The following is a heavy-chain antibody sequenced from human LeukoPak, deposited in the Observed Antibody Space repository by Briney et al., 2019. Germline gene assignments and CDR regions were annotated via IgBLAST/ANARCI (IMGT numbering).Heavy chain of an antibody. V-gene: IGHV1-3*01. Sequence: ALVKVSCKASGYTFTNYAVHWVRQAPGQRPEWMGRINPGDGDTKHSQNFQGRVTFARDTSANTAFMELSSLRSEDTAVYYCARRGVTTRDSYYYAMHVWGQGTTVTVSS. D-gene: IGHD2-21*02. CDR1: GYTFTNYA. J-gene: IGHJ6*02. CDR2: INPGDGDT. CDR3: ARRGVTTRDSYYYAMHV.